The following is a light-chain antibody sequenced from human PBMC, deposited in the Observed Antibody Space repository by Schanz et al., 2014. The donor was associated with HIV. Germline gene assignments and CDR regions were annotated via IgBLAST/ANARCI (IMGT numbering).Light chain of an antibody. CDR3: TSYTANRTVA. CDR2: RNN. Sequence: QSVLTQPPSLSGAPGQGVTISCTGSSSNIGAGNAAHWYQQLPGTAPKLLIYRNNNRPSGVPDRFSGSKSGTSASLAISGLQADDEGDYYCTSYTANRTVAFGGGTKLTVL. J-gene: IGLJ3*02. V-gene: IGLV1-40*01. CDR1: SSNIGAGNA.